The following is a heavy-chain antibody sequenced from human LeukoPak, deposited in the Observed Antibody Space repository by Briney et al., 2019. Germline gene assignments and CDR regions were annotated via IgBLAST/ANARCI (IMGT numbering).Heavy chain of an antibody. CDR3: AKRPTATTTADY. J-gene: IGHJ4*02. D-gene: IGHD4-17*01. Sequence: GGSLRLSCAASGLTFSSYAMSWVRQAPGKGLEWVSAISGSGGSTYYADSVKGRFTISRDNSKNTLYLQMNSLRAEDTAVYYCAKRPTATTTADYWGQGTLVTVSS. V-gene: IGHV3-23*01. CDR2: ISGSGGST. CDR1: GLTFSSYA.